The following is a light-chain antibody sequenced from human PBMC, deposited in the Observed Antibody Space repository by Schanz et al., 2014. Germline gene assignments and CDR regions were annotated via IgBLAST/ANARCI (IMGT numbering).Light chain of an antibody. Sequence: QSVLTQPPSASGTPGQRVTISCSGSSSNIGSNPVNWYQQLPRAAPTLLIYTSDQRPSGVPDRFSGSKSGTSASLAISGLQSEDEAHYYCAAWDDSLNGHGVFGGGTKLTVL. CDR2: TSD. V-gene: IGLV1-44*01. J-gene: IGLJ2*01. CDR3: AAWDDSLNGHGV. CDR1: SSNIGSNP.